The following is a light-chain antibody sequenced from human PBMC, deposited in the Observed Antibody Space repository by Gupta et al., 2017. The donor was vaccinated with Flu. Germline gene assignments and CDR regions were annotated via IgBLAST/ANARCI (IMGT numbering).Light chain of an antibody. CDR2: GAS. V-gene: IGKV1-39*01. J-gene: IGKJ1*01. CDR1: QRIVSY. CDR3: QQSYTNYWT. Sequence: PSSLSASVGDRVTITCRASQRIVSYLNWYQQKPGKAPKVLIYGASTLQSGVPSRFSGSGSDKEFTLTITSLEPEDFATYYCQQSYTNYWTFGQGTKVEVK.